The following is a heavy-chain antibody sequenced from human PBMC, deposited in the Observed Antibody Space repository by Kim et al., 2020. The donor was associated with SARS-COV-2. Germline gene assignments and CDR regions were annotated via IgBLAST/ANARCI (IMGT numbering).Heavy chain of an antibody. D-gene: IGHD3-3*01. Sequence: SVKVSCKASGGTFSSYAISWVRQAPGQGLEWMGGIIPIFGTANYAQKFQGRVTITADESTSTAYMELSSLRSEDTAVYYCARDEDGKGRFGNFGYYYYGMDVWGQGTTVTVSS. J-gene: IGHJ6*02. CDR2: IIPIFGTA. V-gene: IGHV1-69*13. CDR3: ARDEDGKGRFGNFGYYYYGMDV. CDR1: GGTFSSYA.